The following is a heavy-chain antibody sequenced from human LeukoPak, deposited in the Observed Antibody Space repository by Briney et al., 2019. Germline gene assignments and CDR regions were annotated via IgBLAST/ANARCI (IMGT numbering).Heavy chain of an antibody. Sequence: ASVKVSCKASGYSFTSYGISWVRQAPGQGLEGMGWISAYNGNTNYAQKFRGRVTLTTDTSTSTAYMELRSLRSDDTAVYYCARPEVGDGHDAFDIWGQGTLVTVSS. J-gene: IGHJ3*02. V-gene: IGHV1-18*01. D-gene: IGHD1-26*01. CDR3: ARPEVGDGHDAFDI. CDR1: GYSFTSYG. CDR2: ISAYNGNT.